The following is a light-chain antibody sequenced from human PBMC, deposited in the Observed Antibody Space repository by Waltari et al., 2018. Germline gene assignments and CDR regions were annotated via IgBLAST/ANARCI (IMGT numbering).Light chain of an antibody. CDR3: QQYNNWPPYT. Sequence: ETVMTQSPVTLPVSPGEIATLSCSASQSVSSNLAWYQQNPGQAPRLLIYGASTRATGIPARFSGSGSGTEFTLTISSLQSEDFAVYYCQQYNNWPPYTFGQGTKLEI. V-gene: IGKV3-15*01. CDR2: GAS. CDR1: QSVSSN. J-gene: IGKJ2*01.